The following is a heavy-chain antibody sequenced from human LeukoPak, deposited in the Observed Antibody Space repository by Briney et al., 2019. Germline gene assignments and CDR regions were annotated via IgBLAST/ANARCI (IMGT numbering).Heavy chain of an antibody. CDR3: ARVWAIAARRGSRNWFDP. Sequence: GASVKVSCKASGYTFTNYGISWVRQAPGQGLEWMGWISAYNGNTNYAQKLQGRVTMTTDTSTSTAYMELRSLRSDDTAVYYCARVWAIAARRGSRNWFDPWGQGTLVTVSS. CDR1: GYTFTNYG. J-gene: IGHJ5*02. CDR2: ISAYNGNT. V-gene: IGHV1-18*01. D-gene: IGHD6-6*01.